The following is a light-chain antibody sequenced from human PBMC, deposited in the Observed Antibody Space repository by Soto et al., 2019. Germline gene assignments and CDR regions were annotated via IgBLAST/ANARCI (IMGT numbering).Light chain of an antibody. CDR1: SSSIGSNS. CDR2: TNN. CDR3: AAWDGSLNVYV. V-gene: IGLV1-44*01. Sequence: QSALTQPPSASGTPGQRVTISCSGSSSSIGSNSVNWYQQLPRTAPKVLIYTNNQRPSGVPDRFSGSKSGISASLAISGLQSEDEADYYCAAWDGSLNVYVFGTGTKLTVL. J-gene: IGLJ1*01.